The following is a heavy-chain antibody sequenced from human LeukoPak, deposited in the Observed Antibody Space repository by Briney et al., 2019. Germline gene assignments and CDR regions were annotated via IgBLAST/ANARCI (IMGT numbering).Heavy chain of an antibody. V-gene: IGHV1-69*13. Sequence: SVKVSCTASGGTFSSYAISWVRQAPGQGLEWMGGIIPIFGTANYAQKFQGRVTITADESTSTAYMELSSLRSEDTAVYYCARGENVVVTAIREYNWFDPWGQGTLVTVSS. CDR3: ARGENVVVTAIREYNWFDP. D-gene: IGHD2-21*02. J-gene: IGHJ5*02. CDR1: GGTFSSYA. CDR2: IIPIFGTA.